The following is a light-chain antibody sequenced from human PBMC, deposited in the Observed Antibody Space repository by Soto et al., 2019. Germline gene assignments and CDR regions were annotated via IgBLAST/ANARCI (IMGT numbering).Light chain of an antibody. CDR1: SSDIGDYNY. CDR3: CSYTRSGTLI. V-gene: IGLV2-14*01. CDR2: DVS. J-gene: IGLJ1*01. Sequence: QSALTQPASVSGSPGQSITISCVGTSSDIGDYNYVSWYQQHPGKVPKVIIYDVSNRPSGVSYRFSATKSGNTASLTISGLQAEDEADYYCCSYTRSGTLIFGPGTRSPS.